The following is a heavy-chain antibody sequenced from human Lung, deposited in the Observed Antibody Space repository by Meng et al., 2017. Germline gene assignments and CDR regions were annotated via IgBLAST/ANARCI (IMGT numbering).Heavy chain of an antibody. CDR3: ARDENISLGKPFVDY. J-gene: IGHJ4*02. V-gene: IGHV1-2*06. CDR2: INPNNGDT. CDR1: GYTFTAYY. Sequence: ASVKVSCKPSGYTFTAYYIHWVRQAPGQGLEWMGHINPNNGDTLYAQKSQGRVSMTSDTSISTVYVELSSLESDDTAVYYCARDENISLGKPFVDYWGQGTLVTVSS. D-gene: IGHD4-23*01.